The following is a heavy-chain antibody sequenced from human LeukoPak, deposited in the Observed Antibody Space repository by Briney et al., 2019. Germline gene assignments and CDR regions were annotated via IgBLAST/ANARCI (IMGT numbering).Heavy chain of an antibody. CDR1: GGTFSSYA. CDR2: IIPIFGTA. CDR3: ARRDRRHFDY. V-gene: IGHV1-69*05. J-gene: IGHJ4*02. Sequence: GASVKVSCKASGGTFSSYAISWVRQAPGQGLEWMGGIIPIFGTANYAQKFQGRVTITRDTSANTAYMELTSLRSEDTAVYYCARRDRRHFDYWGQGTLVTVSS. D-gene: IGHD3-22*01.